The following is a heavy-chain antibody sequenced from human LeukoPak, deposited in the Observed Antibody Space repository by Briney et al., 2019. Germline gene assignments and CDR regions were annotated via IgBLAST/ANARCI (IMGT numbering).Heavy chain of an antibody. J-gene: IGHJ4*02. V-gene: IGHV3-74*03. CDR1: GFTFSTYW. Sequence: GGSLRLACAASGFTFSTYWMHWVRQVPGKGLVWVSRIKSDESSIMYADSVRGRFTISRDNAKNTLYLQMNSLRAEDTAVYYCARDLDYGGRSNFDHWGQGTLLTVSS. CDR2: IKSDESSI. CDR3: ARDLDYGGRSNFDH. D-gene: IGHD4-23*01.